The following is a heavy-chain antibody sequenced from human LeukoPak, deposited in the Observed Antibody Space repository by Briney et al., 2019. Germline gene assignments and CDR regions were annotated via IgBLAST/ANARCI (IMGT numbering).Heavy chain of an antibody. D-gene: IGHD2-2*01. CDR1: GFTVSSNY. CDR2: IRHDGNRK. Sequence: GGSLRLSCAASGFTVSSNYMSWVRQAPGKGREGVAFIRHDGNRKLYADFVKGRFPISRDNSKNTVYLQMSSLRAEDTAVYYCARDGSYARSFDYWGQGTLVTVSS. CDR3: ARDGSYARSFDY. V-gene: IGHV3-53*01. J-gene: IGHJ4*02.